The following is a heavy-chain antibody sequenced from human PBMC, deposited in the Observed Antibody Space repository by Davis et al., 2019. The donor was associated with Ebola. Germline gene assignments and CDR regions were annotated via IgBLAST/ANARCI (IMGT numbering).Heavy chain of an antibody. CDR2: IYNTRTT. CDR1: GFTFGDYA. CDR3: ASGYSGFKTFDY. V-gene: IGHV4-59*01. J-gene: IGHJ4*02. Sequence: ESLKISCTASGFTFGDYAMCSLRQPPGKGLEWIGYIYNTRTTNYNPSLKSRVTISVDTSKNQLSLKLSYVTAADTAVYFCASGYSGFKTFDYWGQGTLVTVSS. D-gene: IGHD5-12*01.